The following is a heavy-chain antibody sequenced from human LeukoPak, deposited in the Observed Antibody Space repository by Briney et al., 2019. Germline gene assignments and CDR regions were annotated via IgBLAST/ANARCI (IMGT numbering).Heavy chain of an antibody. V-gene: IGHV4-39*01. CDR1: GGSISSGSYY. J-gene: IGHJ4*02. CDR2: IYYSGST. Sequence: SETLSLTCTVSGGSISSGSYYWSWIRQPAGKGLEWIGSIYYSGSTYYNPSLKSRVTISVDTSKNQFSLKLSSVTAADTAVYYCARVETGALGYWGQGTLVTVSS. CDR3: ARVETGALGY. D-gene: IGHD7-27*01.